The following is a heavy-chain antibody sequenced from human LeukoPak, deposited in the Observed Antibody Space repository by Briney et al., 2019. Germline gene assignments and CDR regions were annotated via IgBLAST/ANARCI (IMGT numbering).Heavy chain of an antibody. Sequence: PGGSLRLSCAASGFTVSSNYMTWVRQAPGQGLEWVSVIYFGGTTYYADSVKGRFTISRDNSKNTLYLQMNSLRAEDTAVYYCAKARGTVVPPFDYWGQGTLVTVSS. J-gene: IGHJ4*02. CDR2: IYFGGTT. CDR3: AKARGTVVPPFDY. V-gene: IGHV3-53*01. CDR1: GFTVSSNY. D-gene: IGHD3-22*01.